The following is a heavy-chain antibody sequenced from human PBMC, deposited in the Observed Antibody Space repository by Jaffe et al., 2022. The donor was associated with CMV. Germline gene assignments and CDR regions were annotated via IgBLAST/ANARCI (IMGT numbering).Heavy chain of an antibody. D-gene: IGHD5-18*01. J-gene: IGHJ4*02. CDR3: ARDRVAGIQLWPGGWDY. CDR2: IWYDGSNK. V-gene: IGHV3-33*08. CDR1: GFTFSSYG. Sequence: QVQLVESGGGVVQPGRSLRLSCAASGFTFSSYGMHWVRQAPGKGLEWVAVIWYDGSNKYYADSVKGRFTISRDNSKNTLYLQMNSLRAEDTAVYYCARDRVAGIQLWPGGWDYWGQGTLVTVSS.